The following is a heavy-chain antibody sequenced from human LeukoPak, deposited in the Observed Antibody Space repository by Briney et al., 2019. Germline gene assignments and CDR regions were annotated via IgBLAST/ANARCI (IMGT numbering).Heavy chain of an antibody. J-gene: IGHJ6*02. CDR2: MNPNSGNT. V-gene: IGHV1-8*01. CDR1: GYTFTSYD. D-gene: IGHD3-9*01. CDR3: ARESPAVLRYFDWLSGAYYYYYGMDV. Sequence: ASVKVSCKASGYTFTSYDINWVRQATGQGLEWMGWMNPNSGNTGYAQKFQGRVTMTRNTSISTAYMELSSLRSEDTAVYYCARESPAVLRYFDWLSGAYYYYYGMDVWGQGTTVTVSS.